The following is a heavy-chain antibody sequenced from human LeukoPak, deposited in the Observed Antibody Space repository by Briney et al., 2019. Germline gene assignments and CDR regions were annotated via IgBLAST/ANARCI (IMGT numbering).Heavy chain of an antibody. V-gene: IGHV1-46*01. Sequence: ASVKVSCKASGYTFTSYYMHWVRQAPGQGLEWMGIINPSGGSTSYAQKFQGRVTMTRDMSTSTVYMELSSLRSEDTAVYYCARERAGGENYYDSSGYPNWFDPWGQGTLVTVSS. CDR1: GYTFTSYY. D-gene: IGHD3-22*01. CDR3: ARERAGGENYYDSSGYPNWFDP. CDR2: INPSGGST. J-gene: IGHJ5*02.